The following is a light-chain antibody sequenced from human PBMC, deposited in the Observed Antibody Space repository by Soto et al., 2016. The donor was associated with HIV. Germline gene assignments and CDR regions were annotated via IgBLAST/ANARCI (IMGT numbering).Light chain of an antibody. Sequence: DIQVTQSPSSLSAYVGDRVIITCQTTQDISNYLNWYQHKPGKAPKVLVFDALNLETGVPARFRGSGSGTNFTLVINGLQPEDSATYYCQQCDTPPFTFGPRDQ. J-gene: IGKJ3*01. CDR3: QQCDTPPFT. CDR1: QDISNY. CDR2: DAL. V-gene: IGKV1-33*01.